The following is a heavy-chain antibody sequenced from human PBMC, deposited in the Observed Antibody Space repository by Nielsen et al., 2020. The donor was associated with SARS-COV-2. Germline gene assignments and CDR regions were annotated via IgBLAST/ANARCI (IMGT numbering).Heavy chain of an antibody. J-gene: IGHJ4*02. CDR1: GGSISSGGYY. V-gene: IGHV4-31*03. Sequence: SETLSLTCTVSGGSISSGGYYWSWIRQHPGKGLEWIGYIYYSGSTYYNPSLKSRVTISVDTSKNQFSLKLSSVTAADTAVYYCARAHPDLLNMVPLPDFDYWGQGTLVTVSS. D-gene: IGHD3-10*01. CDR2: IYYSGST. CDR3: ARAHPDLLNMVPLPDFDY.